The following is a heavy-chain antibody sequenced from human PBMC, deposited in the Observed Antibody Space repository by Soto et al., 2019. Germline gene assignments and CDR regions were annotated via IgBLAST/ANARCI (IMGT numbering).Heavy chain of an antibody. D-gene: IGHD6-19*01. J-gene: IGHJ1*01. V-gene: IGHV1-58*01. CDR1: GFTFTSSA. CDR3: AADLAVAGTGQPAY. CDR2: IVVGSGNT. Sequence: ASVKVSCKASGFTFTSSAGQLVRQARGQRLEWIGWIVVGSGNTNYAQKFQERVTITRDMSTSTAYMELSSLRSEDTAVYYCAADLAVAGTGQPAYSGQGTPVPVSS.